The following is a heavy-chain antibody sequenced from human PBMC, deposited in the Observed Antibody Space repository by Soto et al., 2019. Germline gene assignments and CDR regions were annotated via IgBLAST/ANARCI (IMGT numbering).Heavy chain of an antibody. J-gene: IGHJ6*03. V-gene: IGHV4-59*08. Sequence: SETLSLTCTVSGGSISSYYWSWIRQPPGKGLEWIGYIYYSGSTNYNPSLKSRVTISVDTSKNQFSLKLSSVTAADTAVYYCAGSAFDVVVPAATPYYYYYMDVWGKGTTVTVSS. CDR2: IYYSGST. CDR3: AGSAFDVVVPAATPYYYYYMDV. CDR1: GGSISSYY. D-gene: IGHD2-2*01.